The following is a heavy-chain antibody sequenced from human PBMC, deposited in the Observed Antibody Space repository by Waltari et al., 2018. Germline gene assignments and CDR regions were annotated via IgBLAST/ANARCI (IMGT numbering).Heavy chain of an antibody. CDR1: GFTFSDYA. D-gene: IGHD3-22*01. CDR3: ARQMFYDSSGYPDDAFDI. V-gene: IGHV3-30*04. Sequence: QVQLVESGGGVVQPGRSLRLSCVASGFTFSDYAMHWVRQAPGKGLAWVEFISKDGINKYYPDSVKGRFTISRDNSKNTLSLQMNSLGADDTAVYYCARQMFYDSSGYPDDAFDIWGQGTMVTVSS. J-gene: IGHJ3*02. CDR2: ISKDGINK.